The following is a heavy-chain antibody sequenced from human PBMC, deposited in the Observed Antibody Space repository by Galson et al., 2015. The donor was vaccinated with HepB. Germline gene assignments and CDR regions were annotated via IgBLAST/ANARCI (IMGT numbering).Heavy chain of an antibody. D-gene: IGHD2-15*01. V-gene: IGHV7-4-1*02. Sequence: SVKVSCKASGYTFTSYAMYWVRQAPGQGLEWMGWINTNTGNPTYAQGFTGRFVFSLDTSVSTAYLQISSLKAEDTAVYYCARGALVLGVGGTQNNWFDPWGPGILVTVSS. CDR2: INTNTGNP. J-gene: IGHJ5*02. CDR1: GYTFTSYA. CDR3: ARGALVLGVGGTQNNWFDP.